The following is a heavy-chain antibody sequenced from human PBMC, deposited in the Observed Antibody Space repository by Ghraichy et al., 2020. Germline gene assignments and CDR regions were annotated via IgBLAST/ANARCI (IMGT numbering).Heavy chain of an antibody. Sequence: SETLSLTCAVYGGSFSGYYWSWIRQPPGKGLEWIGEINHSGSTNYNPSLKSRVTISVDTSKNQFSLKLSSVTAADTAVYYCARGETTVPLDYWGQGTLVTVSS. V-gene: IGHV4-34*01. CDR1: GGSFSGYY. CDR2: INHSGST. CDR3: ARGETTVPLDY. J-gene: IGHJ4*02. D-gene: IGHD4-17*01.